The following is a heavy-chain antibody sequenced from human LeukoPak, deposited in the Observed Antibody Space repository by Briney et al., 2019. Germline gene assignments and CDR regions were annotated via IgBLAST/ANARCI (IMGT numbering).Heavy chain of an antibody. D-gene: IGHD3-10*01. CDR2: INTGNGNT. Sequence: ASVTVSCKASGYTFTTYAMHWVRQAPGQRPEWMGWINTGNGNTKYSQKFQGRVTNTRDTSASTAYMELSSLRSEDTAVYYCARGLVVRGVNGVTFDYWGQGTLVTVSS. V-gene: IGHV1-3*04. CDR3: ARGLVVRGVNGVTFDY. J-gene: IGHJ4*02. CDR1: GYTFTTYA.